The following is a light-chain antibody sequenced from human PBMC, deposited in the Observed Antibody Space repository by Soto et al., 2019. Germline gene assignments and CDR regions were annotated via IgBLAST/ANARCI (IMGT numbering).Light chain of an antibody. V-gene: IGKV1-5*03. Sequence: DIQMTQSPSTLSVSLGDRVTITCGASQSISSWLAWYQQKPGKAPKLLIYKASSLESGVPSRFSGSGSGTEFNLTISSLQPDDFATYYCQQYNSYSWTFGQGTKVDIK. CDR1: QSISSW. CDR2: KAS. J-gene: IGKJ1*01. CDR3: QQYNSYSWT.